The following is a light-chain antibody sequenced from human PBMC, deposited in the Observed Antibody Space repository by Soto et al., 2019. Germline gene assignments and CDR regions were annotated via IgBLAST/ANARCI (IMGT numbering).Light chain of an antibody. CDR1: QSVSSY. J-gene: IGKJ4*02. CDR3: QQYNNWPLT. Sequence: EIVMTQSPATLSVSPGERATLSCRASQSVSSYLAWYQQKPGQAPRLLIYGASTRATGIPARFSGSGSGTDFTLTISSLQSEDFAVYYCQQYNNWPLTFGGGTKVDNK. V-gene: IGKV3-15*01. CDR2: GAS.